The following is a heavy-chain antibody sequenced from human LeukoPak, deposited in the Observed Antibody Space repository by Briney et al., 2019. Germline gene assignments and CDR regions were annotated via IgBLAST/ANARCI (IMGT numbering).Heavy chain of an antibody. CDR3: ARDLIAVAGDDFDY. Sequence: PSETLSLTCTVSGGSISSSSYYWGWIRQPPGKGLEWIGSIYYSGSTYYNPSLKSRVTISVDTSENQFSLKLSSVTAADTAVYYCARDLIAVAGDDFDYWGQGTLVTVSS. CDR1: GGSISSSSYY. CDR2: IYYSGST. J-gene: IGHJ4*02. V-gene: IGHV4-39*07. D-gene: IGHD6-19*01.